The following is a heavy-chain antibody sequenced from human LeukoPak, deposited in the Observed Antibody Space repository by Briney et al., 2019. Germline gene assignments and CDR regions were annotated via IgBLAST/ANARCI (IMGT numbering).Heavy chain of an antibody. Sequence: SETLSLTCTVSGGFISSSSYYWGWIRQPPGKGLEWIGSIYYSGSTYYNPSLKSRVTISVDTSKNQFSLKLSSVTAADTAVYYCARQGHCSSTSCYTDDAFDIWGQGTMVTVSS. CDR1: GGFISSSSYY. J-gene: IGHJ3*02. V-gene: IGHV4-39*01. CDR3: ARQGHCSSTSCYTDDAFDI. D-gene: IGHD2-2*02. CDR2: IYYSGST.